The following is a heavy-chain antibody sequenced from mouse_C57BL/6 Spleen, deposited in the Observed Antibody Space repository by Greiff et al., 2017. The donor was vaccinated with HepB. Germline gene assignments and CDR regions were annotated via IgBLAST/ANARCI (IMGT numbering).Heavy chain of an antibody. CDR1: GYTFTSYG. CDR3: ARWAYSNYVNFDY. V-gene: IGHV1-81*01. J-gene: IGHJ2*01. D-gene: IGHD2-5*01. Sequence: LQQSGAELARPGASVKLSCKASGYTFTSYGLSWVKQRTGQGLEWIGEIYPRSGNTYYNEKFKGKATLTADKSSSTADMELRSLTSEDSAVYFCARWAYSNYVNFDYWGQGTTLTVSS. CDR2: IYPRSGNT.